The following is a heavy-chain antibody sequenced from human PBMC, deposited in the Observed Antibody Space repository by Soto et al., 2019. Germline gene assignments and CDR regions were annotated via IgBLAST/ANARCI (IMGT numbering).Heavy chain of an antibody. V-gene: IGHV1-69*12. CDR1: GGTFSSYA. CDR3: ARGWRCSGGSCYFDYYYGMDV. D-gene: IGHD2-15*01. Sequence: QVQLVQSGAEVKKPGSSVKVSCKASGGTFSSYAISWVRQAPGQGLEWMGGIIPIFGTANYAQKFQGRVTLTADESTSTAYMELSSLRSEDTAVYYCARGWRCSGGSCYFDYYYGMDVWGQGTTVTVSS. J-gene: IGHJ6*02. CDR2: IIPIFGTA.